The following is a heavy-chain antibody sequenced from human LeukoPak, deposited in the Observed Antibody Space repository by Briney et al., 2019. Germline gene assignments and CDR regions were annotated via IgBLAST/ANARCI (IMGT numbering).Heavy chain of an antibody. J-gene: IGHJ6*02. CDR2: INPNSGGT. Sequence: ASVKVSCKASGYTFTGYYMHWVRQAPGQGFEWMGWINPNSGGTNYAQKFQGRVTMTRDTSISTAYMELSRLRSDDTAVYYCARSFYSSGWYYYYYGMDVWGQGTTVTVSS. CDR1: GYTFTGYY. V-gene: IGHV1-2*02. D-gene: IGHD6-19*01. CDR3: ARSFYSSGWYYYYYGMDV.